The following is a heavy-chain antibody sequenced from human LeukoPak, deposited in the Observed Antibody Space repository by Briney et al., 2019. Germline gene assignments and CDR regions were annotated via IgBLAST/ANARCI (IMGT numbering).Heavy chain of an antibody. Sequence: ASVKVSCKASGYTFTSYDINWVRQATGQGLEWMGWMNPNSGNTGYAQKFQGRVTMTRNASISTAYMELSSLRSEDTAVYYCARGRRVGSSSSLSYWGQGTLVTVSS. CDR1: GYTFTSYD. V-gene: IGHV1-8*01. CDR2: MNPNSGNT. D-gene: IGHD6-6*01. CDR3: ARGRRVGSSSSLSY. J-gene: IGHJ4*02.